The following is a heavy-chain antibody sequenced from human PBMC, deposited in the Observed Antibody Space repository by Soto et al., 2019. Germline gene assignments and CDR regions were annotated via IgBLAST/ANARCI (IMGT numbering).Heavy chain of an antibody. CDR1: GFSFSSYA. Sequence: QVQLVESGGGVVKPGRSLRLSCAASGFSFSSYAMHWVRQAPGKGLEWVAVISYDGRNKYYADSVKGRFTISRDNSKNTLYLQMNSLRTEDTAVYYCAREIERLLGYWGQGTLVTVSS. CDR2: ISYDGRNK. CDR3: AREIERLLGY. D-gene: IGHD3-3*01. J-gene: IGHJ4*02. V-gene: IGHV3-30*04.